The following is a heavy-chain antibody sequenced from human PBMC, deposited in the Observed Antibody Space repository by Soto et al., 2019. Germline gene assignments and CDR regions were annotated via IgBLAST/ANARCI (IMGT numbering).Heavy chain of an antibody. CDR2: IRGSGGST. CDR3: AKERTYYYGSGNYHHYGMDV. Sequence: EVQLLESGGGLVQPGGSLRLSCEASGFTFSNYAMSWVRQAPGKGLEWVSSIRGSGGSTQYADSVKGRFTISRDNSKNTLYLQMNSLRAEDTAVYYCAKERTYYYGSGNYHHYGMDVWGQGTTVTVSS. D-gene: IGHD3-10*01. V-gene: IGHV3-23*01. CDR1: GFTFSNYA. J-gene: IGHJ6*02.